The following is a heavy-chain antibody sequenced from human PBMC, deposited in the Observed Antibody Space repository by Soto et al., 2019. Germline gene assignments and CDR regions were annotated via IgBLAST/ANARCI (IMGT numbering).Heavy chain of an antibody. Sequence: GASVKVSCKASGGTFSSYAISWVRQAPGQGLEWMGGIIPIFGTANYAQKFQGRVTITADESTSTAYMELSSLRSEDTAVYYCARGVVVVAATQLPTDVYFDYWGQGTLVTVSS. CDR2: IIPIFGTA. V-gene: IGHV1-69*13. CDR1: GGTFSSYA. J-gene: IGHJ4*02. CDR3: ARGVVVVAATQLPTDVYFDY. D-gene: IGHD2-15*01.